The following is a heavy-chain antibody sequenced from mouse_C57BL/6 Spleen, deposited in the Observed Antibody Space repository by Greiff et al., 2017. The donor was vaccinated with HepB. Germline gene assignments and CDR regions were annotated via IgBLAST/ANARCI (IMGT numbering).Heavy chain of an antibody. CDR3: GSVDTVHTGC. D-gene: IGHD3-1*01. Sequence: QVQLKQPGAALMLPRSSVELSCKASTYTSTSYWMHWVKQRPGQGLEWIGEIDPSDSYTNYNQKFKGKSTLTVDKSSSTAYMQLSSLTSEDSAVYYCGSVDTVHTGCWG. CDR2: IDPSDSYT. CDR1: TYTSTSYW. J-gene: IGHJ2*01. V-gene: IGHV1-69*01.